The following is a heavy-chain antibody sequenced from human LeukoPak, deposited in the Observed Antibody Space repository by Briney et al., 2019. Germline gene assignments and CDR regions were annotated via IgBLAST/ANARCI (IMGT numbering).Heavy chain of an antibody. CDR1: GGSFSGYY. Sequence: SETLSLTCAVYGGSFSGYYWSWVRQPPGKGVEWIGEINHSGSTNYNPSLKSRVTISVDTSKNQFSLKLSSVTAADTAVYYCASPDTASDSDFQHWGQGTLVTVSS. CDR2: INHSGST. CDR3: ASPDTASDSDFQH. V-gene: IGHV4-34*01. J-gene: IGHJ1*01. D-gene: IGHD2-21*01.